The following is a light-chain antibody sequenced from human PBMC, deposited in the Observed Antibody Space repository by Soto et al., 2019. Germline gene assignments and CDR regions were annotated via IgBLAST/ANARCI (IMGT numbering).Light chain of an antibody. J-gene: IGKJ4*02. Sequence: EIVLTQSPATLSLSPGERATLSCRASQSVRSYLAWYQQKPGQAPRLLIYDASNRATGIPARFSGSGSGTDFPLTISSLEPEDFAVYYCQQRSHWPPLTFGGGTKVEIK. V-gene: IGKV3-11*01. CDR1: QSVRSY. CDR3: QQRSHWPPLT. CDR2: DAS.